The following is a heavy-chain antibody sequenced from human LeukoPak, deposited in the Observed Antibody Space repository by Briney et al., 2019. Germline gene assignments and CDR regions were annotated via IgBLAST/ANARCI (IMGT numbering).Heavy chain of an antibody. D-gene: IGHD4-23*01. CDR2: IYYSGST. Sequence: PSETLSLTCTVSGGSISSYYWSWIRQPPGKGLEWIGYIYYSGSTNYNPSLKSRVTISVDTSKNQFSLKLSSVTAADTAVYYCAREAETVVGTCFDYWGQGTLVTVSS. J-gene: IGHJ4*02. CDR1: GGSISSYY. V-gene: IGHV4-59*01. CDR3: AREAETVVGTCFDY.